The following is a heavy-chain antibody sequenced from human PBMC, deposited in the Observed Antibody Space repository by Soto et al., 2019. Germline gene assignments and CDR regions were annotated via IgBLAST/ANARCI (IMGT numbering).Heavy chain of an antibody. Sequence: QVTLKESGPVLVKPTETLTLTCTVSGFSLSNARMGVSWIRQPPGKALEWLAHIFSNDEKSYSTYLKSRLTIPNDTSKRQVVRTMTTMDLGDKATYDREGIRAVERATIYDYGAQGPVVTVPS. CDR1: GFSLSNARMG. J-gene: IGHJ4*01. CDR3: EGIRAVERATIYDY. V-gene: IGHV2-26*01. D-gene: IGHD5-12*01. CDR2: IFSNDEK.